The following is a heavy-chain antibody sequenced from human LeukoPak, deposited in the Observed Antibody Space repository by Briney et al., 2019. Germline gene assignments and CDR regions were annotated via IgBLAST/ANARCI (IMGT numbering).Heavy chain of an antibody. V-gene: IGHV1-2*07. CDR2: INLGNGGT. J-gene: IGHJ6*04. CDR1: GNTFTGYF. CDR3: ARASMYFHMDV. Sequence: ASVKVSCKAPGNTFTGYFMHWVRQAPGQGLDWMGWINLGNGGTNYAYKFQDRVTMTRDTSVTTAYMELSSLRSDDAAVYFCARASMYFHMDVWGKGTTVAVSS. D-gene: IGHD2-8*01.